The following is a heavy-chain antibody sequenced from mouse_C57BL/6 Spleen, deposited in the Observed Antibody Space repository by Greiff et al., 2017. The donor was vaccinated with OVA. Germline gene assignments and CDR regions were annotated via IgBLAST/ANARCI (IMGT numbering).Heavy chain of an antibody. CDR1: GYAFSSYW. CDR2: IYPGDGDT. J-gene: IGHJ3*01. D-gene: IGHD1-1*01. CDR3: ASGRTVYYGSSYPAY. V-gene: IGHV1-80*01. Sequence: VKLQESGAELVKPGASVKISCKASGYAFSSYWMNWVKQRPGKGLEWIGQIYPGDGDTNSNGKFKGKATLTADKSSSTAYMQLSSLTSEDSAVYFCASGRTVYYGSSYPAYWGQGTLVTVSA.